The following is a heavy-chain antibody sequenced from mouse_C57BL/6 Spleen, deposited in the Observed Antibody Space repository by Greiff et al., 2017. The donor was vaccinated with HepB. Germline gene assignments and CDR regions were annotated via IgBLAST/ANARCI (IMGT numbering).Heavy chain of an antibody. CDR3: ARGHYDYAFDY. CDR1: GFTFSDYY. D-gene: IGHD2-4*01. J-gene: IGHJ2*01. Sequence: EVQRVESEGGLVQPGRSMKLSCTASGFTFSDYYMAWVRQVPEKGLEWVANINYDGSSTYYLDSLKSRFIISRDNAKNILYLQMSSLKSEDTATYYCARGHYDYAFDYWGQGTTLTVSS. CDR2: INYDGSST. V-gene: IGHV5-16*01.